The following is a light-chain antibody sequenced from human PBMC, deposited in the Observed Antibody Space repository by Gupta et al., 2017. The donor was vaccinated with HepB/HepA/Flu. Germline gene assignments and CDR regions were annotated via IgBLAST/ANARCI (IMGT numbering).Light chain of an antibody. Sequence: DIQMTQSPSILSASVGDRVTITCRASQSISSWLAWYQQKPGKAPKFLIYKASNLESGVPSRFSGSGSGTEFTLTISGLHPDDFAIYYCQQYLTFPLTFGGGTKVEIK. CDR3: QQYLTFPLT. J-gene: IGKJ4*01. CDR1: QSISSW. V-gene: IGKV1-5*03. CDR2: KAS.